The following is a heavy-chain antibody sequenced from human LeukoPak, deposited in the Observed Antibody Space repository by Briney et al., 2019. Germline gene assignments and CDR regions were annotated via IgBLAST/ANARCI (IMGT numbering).Heavy chain of an antibody. J-gene: IGHJ4*02. Sequence: PGGSLRLSCAASGFTFSSYSMNWVRQAPGKGLEWVSHITASGTAMFYADSVKGRFTISRDNAKNSLYLQMNSLRDEDTAVYYCARSVPDYTRFDYWGQGALVTVSP. CDR3: ARSVPDYTRFDY. V-gene: IGHV3-48*02. D-gene: IGHD4-11*01. CDR2: ITASGTAM. CDR1: GFTFSSYS.